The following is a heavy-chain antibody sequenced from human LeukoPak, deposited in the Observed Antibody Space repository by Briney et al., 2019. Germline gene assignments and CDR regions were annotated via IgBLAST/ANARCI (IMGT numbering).Heavy chain of an antibody. Sequence: PSETLSLTCTVSGGSISSSSYYWGWIRQPPGKGLEWIGSIYYSGSTYYNPSLKSRVTISIDTSKNQFSLKLSSVTAADTAVYYCARRAHGHWYFDLWGRGTLVTVSS. D-gene: IGHD2-8*01. CDR2: IYYSGST. CDR1: GGSISSSSYY. CDR3: ARRAHGHWYFDL. V-gene: IGHV4-39*01. J-gene: IGHJ2*01.